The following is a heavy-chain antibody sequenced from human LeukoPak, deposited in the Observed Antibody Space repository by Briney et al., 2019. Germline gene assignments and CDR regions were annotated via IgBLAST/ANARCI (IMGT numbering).Heavy chain of an antibody. CDR1: GYTFTSYY. CDR2: INPSGGST. D-gene: IGHD5-24*01. Sequence: ASVKVSCKASGYTFTSYYMHWVRQAPGQGLEWMGIINPSGGSTSYAQKFQGRVTMTRDMSTSTVYMELSSLRSEDTAVYYCARDKRRDGYNYGLGYWGQGTLVTVSS. CDR3: ARDKRRDGYNYGLGY. J-gene: IGHJ4*02. V-gene: IGHV1-46*01.